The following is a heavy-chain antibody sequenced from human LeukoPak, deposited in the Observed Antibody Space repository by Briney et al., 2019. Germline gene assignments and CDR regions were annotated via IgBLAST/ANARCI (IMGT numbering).Heavy chain of an antibody. CDR3: ARGQRSRDGYNYWFDP. CDR1: GYTFTGYY. J-gene: IGHJ5*02. CDR2: INPNSGGT. V-gene: IGHV1-2*02. Sequence: ASVKVSCKASGYTFTGYYMHWGRQAAGQGLEWMGWINPNSGGTNYAQKFQGRVTMTRDTSISTAYMELSRLRSDDTAVYYCARGQRSRDGYNYWFDPWGQGTLVTVSS. D-gene: IGHD5-24*01.